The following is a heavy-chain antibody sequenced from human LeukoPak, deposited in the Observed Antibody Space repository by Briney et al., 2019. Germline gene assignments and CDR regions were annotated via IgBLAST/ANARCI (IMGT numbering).Heavy chain of an antibody. CDR1: GGTFSSYA. V-gene: IGHV1-69*13. D-gene: IGHD2-2*01. Sequence: GASVKVSCKASGGTFSSYAISWVRQAPGQGLEWMGGIIPIFGTANYAQKFQGRVTITADESTSTAYMELSSLRSEDTAVYYCARLYCSGTSCYRPPSYWGQGTLVTVSS. J-gene: IGHJ4*02. CDR3: ARLYCSGTSCYRPPSY. CDR2: IIPIFGTA.